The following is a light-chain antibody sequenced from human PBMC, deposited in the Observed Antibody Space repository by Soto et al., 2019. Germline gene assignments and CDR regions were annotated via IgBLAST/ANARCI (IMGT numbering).Light chain of an antibody. CDR2: GAS. V-gene: IGKV3-20*01. CDR1: QSVSSSY. CDR3: QQYGSSPRT. Sequence: EIVLTQSPGTLSLSPGERATLSCRASQSVSSSYLAWYQQKHGQXPRLLIYGASSRATGIPDRFSGSGSGTDLTITISRLEPEDGEVYDGQQYGSSPRTFGQGTKVDIK. J-gene: IGKJ1*01.